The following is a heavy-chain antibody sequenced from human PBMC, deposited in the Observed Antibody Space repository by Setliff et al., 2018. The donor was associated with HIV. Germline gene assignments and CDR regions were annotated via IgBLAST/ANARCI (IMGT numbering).Heavy chain of an antibody. CDR3: ATLDLGDIVLGNPRLFYFQH. D-gene: IGHD2-8*02. V-gene: IGHV3-53*01. Sequence: GGSLRLSCAASGFTVSSNYMSWVRQAPGKGLEWVSVIYSGGSTYYADSVKGRFTISRDNSKNSLYLQMNSLRAEDTAVYYCATLDLGDIVLGNPRLFYFQHWGQGTLVTVSS. CDR1: GFTVSSNY. J-gene: IGHJ1*01. CDR2: IYSGGST.